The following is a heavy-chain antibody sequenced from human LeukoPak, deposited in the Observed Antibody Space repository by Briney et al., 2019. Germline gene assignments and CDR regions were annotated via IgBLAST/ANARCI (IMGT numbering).Heavy chain of an antibody. CDR3: AKDLMTTVTNRAFDI. V-gene: IGHV3-NL1*01. CDR2: IDASGSNI. J-gene: IGHJ3*02. CDR1: GFVFSSYA. Sequence: GGSLRLSCAASGFVFSSYAMNWVRQAPGKGLEWVSVIDASGSNIESADSVKGRFTISRDNSKNTLYLQMNSLRAEDTAVYYCAKDLMTTVTNRAFDIWGQGTMVTVSS. D-gene: IGHD4-17*01.